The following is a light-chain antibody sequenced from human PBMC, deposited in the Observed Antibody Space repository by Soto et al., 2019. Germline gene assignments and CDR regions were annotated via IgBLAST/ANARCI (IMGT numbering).Light chain of an antibody. J-gene: IGKJ1*01. CDR3: QQYHIWPPWT. CDR2: GES. CDR1: QSVSTN. V-gene: IGKV3-15*01. Sequence: VMTQSPATLSVSPGERATLSCRASQSVSTNLALFQQKPGHAPRLLIYGESTSAPGVPARFSCSGSGTEVTLTITSLQSEDFAFYYCQQYHIWPPWTFGQGTELEIK.